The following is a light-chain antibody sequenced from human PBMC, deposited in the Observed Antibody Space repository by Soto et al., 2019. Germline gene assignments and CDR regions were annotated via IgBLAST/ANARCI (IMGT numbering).Light chain of an antibody. V-gene: IGKV1-9*01. CDR2: DVS. CDR3: QHYKMYSPWT. CDR1: QGINSY. Sequence: DIQLTQSPSFLSASVGDRVTVTCRASQGINSYLAWYQQRPGKAPKLLIYDVSSLQSGVPSRFSGSGSGTEFTLTISSLQPDDFATYYCQHYKMYSPWTFGQGTKVHIK. J-gene: IGKJ1*01.